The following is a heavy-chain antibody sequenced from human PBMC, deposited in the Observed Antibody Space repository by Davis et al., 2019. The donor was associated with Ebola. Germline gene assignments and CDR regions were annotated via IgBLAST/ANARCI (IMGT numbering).Heavy chain of an antibody. CDR1: GFTFSSYG. V-gene: IGHV3-30*18. CDR3: AKGSQRYYYYGMDV. Sequence: GESLKTSCAASGFTFSSYGMHWVRQAPGKGLEWVAVISYDGSNKYYADSVKGRFTISRDNSKNTLYLQMNSLRAEDTAVYYCAKGSQRYYYYGMDVWGQGTTVTVSS. J-gene: IGHJ6*02. CDR2: ISYDGSNK.